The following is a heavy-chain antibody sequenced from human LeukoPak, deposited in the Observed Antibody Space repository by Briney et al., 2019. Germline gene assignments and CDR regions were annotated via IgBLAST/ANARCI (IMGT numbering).Heavy chain of an antibody. Sequence: SETLSLTCTVSGGSISNYYWSWIRQPPGKRLEWIAYINYSGSANYNPSLKSRVTISVDTSKNHFSLTLSSVTAADTAVYYCARFGGPHAFDIWGQGTMVTVSS. J-gene: IGHJ3*02. CDR3: ARFGGPHAFDI. CDR2: INYSGSA. D-gene: IGHD3-3*01. V-gene: IGHV4-59*01. CDR1: GGSISNYY.